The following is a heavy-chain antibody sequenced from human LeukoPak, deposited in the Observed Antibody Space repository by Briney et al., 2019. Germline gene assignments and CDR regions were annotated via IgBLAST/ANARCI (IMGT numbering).Heavy chain of an antibody. Sequence: GESLKISCKGPGYSFTSYWIGWVRQMPGKGLEWMGIIYPGDSDTRYSPSFQGQVTVSADKSISTAYLQWSSLKASDTAMYYCARVASYCSSTSCYGWFDPWGQGTLVTVSS. CDR2: IYPGDSDT. D-gene: IGHD2-2*01. V-gene: IGHV5-51*01. CDR1: GYSFTSYW. CDR3: ARVASYCSSTSCYGWFDP. J-gene: IGHJ5*02.